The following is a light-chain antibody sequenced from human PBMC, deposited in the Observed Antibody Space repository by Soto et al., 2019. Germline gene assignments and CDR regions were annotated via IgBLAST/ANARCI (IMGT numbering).Light chain of an antibody. CDR1: SGHSSYA. CDR2: LNSDGSH. CDR3: QTWGTGIHVV. J-gene: IGLJ2*01. V-gene: IGLV4-69*01. Sequence: QSVLTQSPSASASLGASVKLTCTVSSGHSSYAIAWHQQQPEKGPRYLMKLNSDGSHSKGDGIPDRFSGSSSGAERYLTISSLQSEDEADYYCQTWGTGIHVVFGGGTKVTVL.